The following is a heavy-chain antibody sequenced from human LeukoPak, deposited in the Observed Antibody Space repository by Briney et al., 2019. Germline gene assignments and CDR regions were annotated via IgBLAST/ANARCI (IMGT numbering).Heavy chain of an antibody. V-gene: IGHV3-48*02. CDR3: ARGKYPCWYFDL. Sequence: GGSLRLSCAASGFTFSSYNMNWVRQAPGKGLEWVSFISSSSRSIYYADSVSGQFTISRDNAKNSLYLQMNSLRDEDTAVYYCARGKYPCWYFDLWGRGTLVTVSS. CDR2: ISSSSRSI. D-gene: IGHD2/OR15-2a*01. CDR1: GFTFSSYN. J-gene: IGHJ2*01.